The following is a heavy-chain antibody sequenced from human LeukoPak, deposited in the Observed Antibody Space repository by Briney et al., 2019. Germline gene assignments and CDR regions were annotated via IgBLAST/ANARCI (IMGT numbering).Heavy chain of an antibody. CDR1: GYTFTGYY. D-gene: IGHD2-2*03. CDR3: ARAAGRGYCSSTSCGRFDP. V-gene: IGHV1-2*02. J-gene: IGHJ5*02. CDR2: INPNSGGT. Sequence: ASVKVSCKASGYTFTGYYMHWVRQAPGQGLEWMGWINPNSGGTNYAQKFQGRVTMTRGTSISTAYMELSRLRSDDTAVNYCARAAGRGYCSSTSCGRFDPWGQGTLVTVSS.